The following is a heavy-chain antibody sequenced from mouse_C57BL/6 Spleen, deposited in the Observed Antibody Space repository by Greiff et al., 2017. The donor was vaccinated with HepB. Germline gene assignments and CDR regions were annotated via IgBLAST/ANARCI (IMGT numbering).Heavy chain of an antibody. V-gene: IGHV1-54*01. CDR3: ARSDYGSSPYYYAMDY. CDR1: GYAFTNYL. D-gene: IGHD1-1*01. J-gene: IGHJ4*01. CDR2: INPGSGGT. Sequence: QVQLKESGAELVRPGTSVKVSCKASGYAFTNYLIEWVKQRPGQGLEWIGVINPGSGGTNYNEKFKGKATLTADKSSSTAYMQLSSLTSEDSAVYFCARSDYGSSPYYYAMDYWGQGTSVTVSS.